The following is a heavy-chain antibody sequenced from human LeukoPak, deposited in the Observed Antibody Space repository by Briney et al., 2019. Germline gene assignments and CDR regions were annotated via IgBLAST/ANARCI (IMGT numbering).Heavy chain of an antibody. CDR2: ISYDGSDK. J-gene: IGHJ4*02. CDR3: AKSGCSSTSCYLNY. CDR1: GFDFSVYG. Sequence: GRSLRLSCAASGFDFSVYGMHWARQAPGKGPDWVAVISYDGSDKYYADSVKGRFTISRDNSQNTLYLQMNTLRTEDTAVYYCAKSGCSSTSCYLNYWGPGTLVTVSS. V-gene: IGHV3-30*18. D-gene: IGHD2-2*01.